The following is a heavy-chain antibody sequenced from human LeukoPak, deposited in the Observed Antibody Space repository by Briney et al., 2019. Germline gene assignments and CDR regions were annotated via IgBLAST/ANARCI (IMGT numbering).Heavy chain of an antibody. J-gene: IGHJ4*02. Sequence: PGGSLRLSCAASGFTFSNAWMNWVRQAPGKGLEWVAVISYDGSNKYYADSVKGRFTISRDNSKNTLYLQMNSLRAEDTAVYYCAREGGGWYLDYWGQGTLVTVSS. D-gene: IGHD6-19*01. CDR3: AREGGGWYLDY. CDR2: ISYDGSNK. CDR1: GFTFSNAW. V-gene: IGHV3-30-3*01.